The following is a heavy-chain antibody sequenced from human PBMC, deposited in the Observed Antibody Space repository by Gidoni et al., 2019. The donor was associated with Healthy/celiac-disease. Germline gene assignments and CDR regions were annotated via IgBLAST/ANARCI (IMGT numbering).Heavy chain of an antibody. CDR2: IKSKTDGGTT. V-gene: IGHV3-15*01. J-gene: IGHJ6*02. D-gene: IGHD4-17*01. Sequence: GLEWVGRIKSKTDGGTTDYAAPVKGRFTISRDDSKNTLYLQMNSLKTEDTAVYYCTTGGYGGKSGYYDYGMDVWGQGTTVTVSS. CDR3: TTGGYGGKSGYYDYGMDV.